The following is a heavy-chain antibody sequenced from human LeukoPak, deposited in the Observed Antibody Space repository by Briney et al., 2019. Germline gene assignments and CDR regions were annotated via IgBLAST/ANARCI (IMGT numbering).Heavy chain of an antibody. CDR3: ARDHDTYYDFWNGYYGFDY. CDR1: GFTFSSYE. V-gene: IGHV3-48*03. D-gene: IGHD3-3*01. J-gene: IGHJ4*02. CDR2: ISSSGSTI. Sequence: GGSLRLSCAASGFTFSSYEMNWVRQAPGKGLEWVSYISSSGSTIYYADSVKGRFTISGDNAKNSLYLQMNSLRAEDTAVYYCARDHDTYYDFWNGYYGFDYWGQGTLVTVSS.